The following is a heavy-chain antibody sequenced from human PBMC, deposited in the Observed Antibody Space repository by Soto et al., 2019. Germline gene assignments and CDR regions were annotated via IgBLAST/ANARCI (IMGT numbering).Heavy chain of an antibody. CDR2: ISSSSSYI. D-gene: IGHD3-22*01. V-gene: IGHV3-21*01. CDR1: GFTFSSYS. CDR3: ARVRYYDSSGLEY. J-gene: IGHJ4*02. Sequence: EVQLVESGGGLVKPGGSLRLSCAASGFTFSSYSMNWVRQAPGKGLECVSSISSSSSYIYYADSVKGRFTISRDNAKNSLYLQMNSLRAEDTAVYYCARVRYYDSSGLEYWGQGTLVTVSS.